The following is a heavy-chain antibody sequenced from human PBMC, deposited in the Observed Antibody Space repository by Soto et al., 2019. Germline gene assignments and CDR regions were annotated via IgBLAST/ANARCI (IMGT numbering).Heavy chain of an antibody. D-gene: IGHD6-13*01. CDR2: ISAYNGNT. CDR3: ARASAGLYYYYGMDV. V-gene: IGHV1-18*04. J-gene: IGHJ6*02. CDR1: GYTFISYG. Sequence: ASVMVTCKASGYTFISYGISWVRQARGQGLEWMGWISAYNGNTNYAQKLQGRVTMTTDTSTSTAYMELRSLRSDDTAVYYCARASAGLYYYYGMDVWGQGTTVTVSS.